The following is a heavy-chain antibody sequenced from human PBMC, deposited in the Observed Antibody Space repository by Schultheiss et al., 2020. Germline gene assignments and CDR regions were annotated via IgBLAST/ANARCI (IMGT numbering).Heavy chain of an antibody. V-gene: IGHV4-4*02. CDR2: IYHSGST. D-gene: IGHD3-10*01. CDR3: ARDLIWFGELVPTPPYGMDV. J-gene: IGHJ6*02. CDR1: GGSISSSNW. Sequence: SETLSLTCAVSGGSISSSNWWSWVRQPPGKGLEWIGEIYHSGSTNYNPSLKSRVTISVDKSKNQFSLKLSSVTAADTAVYYCARDLIWFGELVPTPPYGMDVWGQGTTVTVSS.